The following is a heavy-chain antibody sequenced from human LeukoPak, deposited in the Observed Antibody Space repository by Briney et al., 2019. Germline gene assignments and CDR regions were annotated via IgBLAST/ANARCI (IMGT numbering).Heavy chain of an antibody. Sequence: PGGSLRLSCAASGFTFSSYSMNWVRQAPGKGLEWVSSISSSSSYIYYADSVKGRFTISRDNAKNSLYLQTNSLRAEDTAVYYCARGCSSTSCYLYYWGQGTLVTVSS. CDR3: ARGCSSTSCYLYY. D-gene: IGHD2-2*01. CDR1: GFTFSSYS. J-gene: IGHJ4*02. V-gene: IGHV3-21*01. CDR2: ISSSSSYI.